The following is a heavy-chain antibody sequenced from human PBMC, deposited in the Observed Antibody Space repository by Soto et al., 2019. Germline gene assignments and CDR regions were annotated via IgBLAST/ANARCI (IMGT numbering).Heavy chain of an antibody. J-gene: IGHJ4*02. CDR2: ISGSGGST. Sequence: GGSLRLSCAASGFTFSSYAMSWVRQAPGKGLQWVSVISGSGGSTYYADSVKGRFTISRDNSKNTLYLQMDSLRAEDTAVYYCATQITGTTKSNYWAQGTLVTVSS. CDR3: ATQITGTTKSNY. CDR1: GFTFSSYA. D-gene: IGHD1-7*01. V-gene: IGHV3-23*01.